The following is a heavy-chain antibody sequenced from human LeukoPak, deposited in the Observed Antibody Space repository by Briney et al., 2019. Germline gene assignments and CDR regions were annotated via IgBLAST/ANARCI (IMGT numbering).Heavy chain of an antibody. CDR2: MNPNSGNT. Sequence: ASVKVSCKASGYTFTSYDINWVRQATGQGLEWMGWMNPNSGNTGYAQKFQGRVTITRNTSISTAYMELSSLRSEDTAVYYCARGPFPCSSTSCYTPAGYYYYYMDVWGKGTTVTVSS. D-gene: IGHD2-2*02. V-gene: IGHV1-8*01. CDR3: ARGPFPCSSTSCYTPAGYYYYYMDV. CDR1: GYTFTSYD. J-gene: IGHJ6*03.